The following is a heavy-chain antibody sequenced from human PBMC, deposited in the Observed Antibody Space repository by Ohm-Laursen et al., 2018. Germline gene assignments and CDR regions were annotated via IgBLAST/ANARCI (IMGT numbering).Heavy chain of an antibody. CDR2: IYYSGST. CDR1: GGSIRSYY. Sequence: GTLSLTCTVSGGSIRSYYWSWSRQPPGKGLEWIGDIYYSGSTNYNPSRKSRVTILVDTSTNQFSLKLSSVTTADTAVYYCARVPVVVPAASMAAAGYFDYWGQGTLVTVSS. D-gene: IGHD2-2*01. CDR3: ARVPVVVPAASMAAAGYFDY. J-gene: IGHJ4*02. V-gene: IGHV4-59*01.